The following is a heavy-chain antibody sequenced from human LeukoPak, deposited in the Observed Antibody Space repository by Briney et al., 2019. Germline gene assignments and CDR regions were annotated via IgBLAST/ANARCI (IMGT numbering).Heavy chain of an antibody. J-gene: IGHJ3*02. D-gene: IGHD3-22*01. Sequence: ASVKVSCKASGYTFTSYYMHWVRQAPGQGLEWMGIINPSGGSTSYAQKFQGRVTMTRDTSTSTVYMELSSLRSEDTAVYYCARGTTYYYDSSGYLDAFDTWGQGTMVTVSS. V-gene: IGHV1-46*01. CDR1: GYTFTSYY. CDR2: INPSGGST. CDR3: ARGTTYYYDSSGYLDAFDT.